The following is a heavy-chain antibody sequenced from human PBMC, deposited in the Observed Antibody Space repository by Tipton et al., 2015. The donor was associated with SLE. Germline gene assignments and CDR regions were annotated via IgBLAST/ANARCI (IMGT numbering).Heavy chain of an antibody. V-gene: IGHV4-59*08. J-gene: IGHJ6*02. CDR3: ARSWPRDYYYYGMDV. Sequence: TLSLTCTVSGGSISSYYWSWIRQPPGKGLEWIGYIYYSGSTNYNPSLKSRVTISVDTSKNQFSLKLSSVTAADTAVYYCARSWPRDYYYYGMDVWGQGTTVTVSS. CDR2: IYYSGST. D-gene: IGHD5-24*01. CDR1: GGSISSYY.